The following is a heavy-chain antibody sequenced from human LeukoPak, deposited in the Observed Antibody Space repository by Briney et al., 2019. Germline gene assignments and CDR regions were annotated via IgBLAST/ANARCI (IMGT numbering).Heavy chain of an antibody. D-gene: IGHD3-10*01. CDR3: ARLRTYYYGSGSRRDWFDP. V-gene: IGHV2-70*01. J-gene: IGHJ5*02. CDR2: IDWDDDK. CDR1: GFSLSTSGVG. Sequence: ESGPTLVKPTQTLTRTCTFSGFSLSTSGVGVGWIRQPPGKALEWLALIDWDDDKYYSTSLKTRLTISKDTSKNQVVLTMTNMDPVDTATYYCARLRTYYYGSGSRRDWFDPWGQGTLVTVSS.